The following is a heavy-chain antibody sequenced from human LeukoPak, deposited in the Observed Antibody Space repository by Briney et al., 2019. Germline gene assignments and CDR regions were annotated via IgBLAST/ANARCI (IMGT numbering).Heavy chain of an antibody. J-gene: IGHJ4*02. CDR3: ARCLTSIAAFDY. V-gene: IGHV4-39*07. D-gene: IGHD6-6*01. CDR1: GGSISSSSYY. CDR2: IYYSGST. Sequence: PSETLSLTCTVSGGSISSSSYYWGWIRQPPGKGLEWIGSIYYSGSTYYNPSLKSRVTISVDTSKNQFSLKLSSVTAADTAVYYCARCLTSIAAFDYWGQGTLVTVSS.